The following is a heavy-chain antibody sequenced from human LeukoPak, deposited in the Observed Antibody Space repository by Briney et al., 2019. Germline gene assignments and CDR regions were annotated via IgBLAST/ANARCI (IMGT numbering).Heavy chain of an antibody. J-gene: IGHJ5*02. CDR1: GFTVRNYC. Sequence: GGSLRLSCAASGFTVRNYCMSWVRQAPGKGLEWVAVIYGDGTTYYADSVKGRFTISSDTLKNTLSLQMDSLRAADTAMYYCARGSPVASGRYSIYSSWGQGTLVTVSP. CDR2: IYGDGTT. CDR3: ARGSPVASGRYSIYSS. D-gene: IGHD3-10*01. V-gene: IGHV3-53*01.